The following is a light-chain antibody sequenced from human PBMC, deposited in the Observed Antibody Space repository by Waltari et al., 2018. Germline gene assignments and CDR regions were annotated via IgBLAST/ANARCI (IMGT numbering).Light chain of an antibody. CDR2: DAS. Sequence: DIQMTQSPSSLSASVGDRVTVTCQASQDISNFLSWYQVKPGQAPKGLIYDASNLETGLPSRFSGSGSGTHFTFIISSLQPEDIATYYCQQYYNLPLTFGGGTRVEI. V-gene: IGKV1-33*01. CDR3: QQYYNLPLT. CDR1: QDISNF. J-gene: IGKJ4*01.